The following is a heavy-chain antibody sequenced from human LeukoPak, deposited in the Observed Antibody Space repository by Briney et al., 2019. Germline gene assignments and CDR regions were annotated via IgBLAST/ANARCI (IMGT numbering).Heavy chain of an antibody. V-gene: IGHV3-7*01. Sequence: GGSLRLSCAASGFTFSSYGMHWVRQAPGKGLEWVANIKQDGSEKYYVDSVKGRFTISRDNAKNSLYLQMNSLRAEDTAVYYCAREAASEDIVLMVVYYYMDVWGKGTTVTVSS. J-gene: IGHJ6*03. D-gene: IGHD2-8*01. CDR3: AREAASEDIVLMVVYYYMDV. CDR2: IKQDGSEK. CDR1: GFTFSSYG.